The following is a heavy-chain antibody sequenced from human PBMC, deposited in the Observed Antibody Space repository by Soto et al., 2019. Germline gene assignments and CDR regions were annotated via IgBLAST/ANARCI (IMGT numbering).Heavy chain of an antibody. CDR2: IYYSGST. Sequence: ASETLSLTCTVSGGSISSYYWSWIRQPPGKGLEWIGYIYYSGSTNYNPSLKSRVTISVDTSKNQFSLKLSSVTAADTAVYYCARLDSYWNDEFDYWGQGTLVTVSS. D-gene: IGHD1-1*01. CDR3: ARLDSYWNDEFDY. J-gene: IGHJ4*02. CDR1: GGSISSYY. V-gene: IGHV4-59*01.